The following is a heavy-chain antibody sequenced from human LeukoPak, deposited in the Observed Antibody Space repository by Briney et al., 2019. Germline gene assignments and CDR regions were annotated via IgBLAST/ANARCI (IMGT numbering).Heavy chain of an antibody. CDR2: ISSSSSYT. V-gene: IGHV3-11*05. J-gene: IGHJ4*02. CDR1: GFTFSDYY. CDR3: ARDITGRPHDY. D-gene: IGHD1-14*01. Sequence: PGGSLRLSRAASGFTFSDYYMSWIRQAPGKGPEWVSYISSSSSYTNYADSVKGRFTISRDNAKKSLYLQMNSLRAEDTAVYYCARDITGRPHDYWGQGTLVTVSS.